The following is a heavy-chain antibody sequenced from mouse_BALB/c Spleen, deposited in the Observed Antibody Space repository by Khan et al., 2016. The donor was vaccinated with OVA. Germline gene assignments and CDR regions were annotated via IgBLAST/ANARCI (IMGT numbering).Heavy chain of an antibody. J-gene: IGHJ2*01. Sequence: EVQLQESGPGLVKPSQSLSLTCTVTGYSITSGYAWNWIRQFPGNKLEWMGYISYSGFISYTPSLTSRISITRDTSKNQFFLQLNSVTTEDTATYYCARGNYYGYYFDYWGQGTTLTVSS. CDR3: ARGNYYGYYFDY. D-gene: IGHD1-1*01. CDR2: ISYSGFI. CDR1: GYSITSGYA. V-gene: IGHV3-2*02.